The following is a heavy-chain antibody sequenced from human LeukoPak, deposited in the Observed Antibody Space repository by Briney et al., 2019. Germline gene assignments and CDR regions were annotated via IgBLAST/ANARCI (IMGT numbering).Heavy chain of an antibody. J-gene: IGHJ4*02. Sequence: ASVKVSCKASGYTFTGYYMHWVRQAPGQGLEWMGWINPNSGGTNYAQKFQGRVTMTRDTSISTAYMELSRLRSDDRAVYYCAILGYCSSTSCYTDFDYWGQGTLVTVSS. CDR3: AILGYCSSTSCYTDFDY. D-gene: IGHD2-2*02. V-gene: IGHV1-2*02. CDR1: GYTFTGYY. CDR2: INPNSGGT.